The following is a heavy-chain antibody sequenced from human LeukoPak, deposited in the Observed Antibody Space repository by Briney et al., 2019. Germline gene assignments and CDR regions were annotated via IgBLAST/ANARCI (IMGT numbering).Heavy chain of an antibody. D-gene: IGHD6-13*01. CDR3: VKYSSSRGNY. CDR1: GFTFSRSS. J-gene: IGHJ4*02. CDR2: LGSSRSYI. V-gene: IGHV3-21*04. Sequence: PGGSLRLSCAASGFTFSRSSMKWVRQAPGKGLEWISFLGSSRSYIYNADSVKGRFTISRDNAKNSLYLQMNSLRAEDTAVYYCVKYSSSRGNYWGQGTLVTVSS.